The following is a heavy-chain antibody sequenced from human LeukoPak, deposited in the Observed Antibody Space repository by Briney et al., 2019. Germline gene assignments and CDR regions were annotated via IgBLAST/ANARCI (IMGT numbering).Heavy chain of an antibody. CDR1: GGSFSGYY. V-gene: IGHV4-34*01. J-gene: IGHJ5*02. CDR2: INHSGST. D-gene: IGHD6-13*01. CDR3: ARVCIAAASNWFDP. Sequence: SETLSLTCAVYGGSFSGYYWSWIRQPPGKGLGWIGEINHSGSTNYNPSLKSRVTISVDTSKNQFSLKLSSVTAADTAVYYCARVCIAAASNWFDPWGQGTLVTVSS.